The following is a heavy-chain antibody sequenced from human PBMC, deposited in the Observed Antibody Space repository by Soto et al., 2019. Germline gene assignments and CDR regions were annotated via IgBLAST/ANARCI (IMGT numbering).Heavy chain of an antibody. Sequence: QVQLVESGGDVVQPGRSLRLSCAATGFTFSNYAMHWVRQAPGKGLEWVSLISYDGKDKYYGDSVKGRFTISRDNSKSRLYLQMNSLRAEDTAVYYCARSGQLWSPVIYYYYGMDVWGQGTTVTVSS. D-gene: IGHD5-18*01. CDR2: ISYDGKDK. J-gene: IGHJ6*02. CDR1: GFTFSNYA. V-gene: IGHV3-30*04. CDR3: ARSGQLWSPVIYYYYGMDV.